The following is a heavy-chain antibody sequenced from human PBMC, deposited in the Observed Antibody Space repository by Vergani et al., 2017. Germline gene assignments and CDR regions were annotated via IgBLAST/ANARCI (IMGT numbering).Heavy chain of an antibody. V-gene: IGHV4-34*11. CDR2: IYYSGST. J-gene: IGHJ4*02. CDR1: GGSFSGYY. CDR3: ARQGEGIWDFDY. D-gene: IGHD3-16*01. Sequence: QVQLQQWGAGLLKPSETLSLTCAVYGGSFSGYYWSWIRQPPGKGLEWIGYIYYSGSTNYNPSLKSRVTISVDTSKNQFSLKLSSVTAADTAVYYCARQGEGIWDFDYWGQGTLVTVSS.